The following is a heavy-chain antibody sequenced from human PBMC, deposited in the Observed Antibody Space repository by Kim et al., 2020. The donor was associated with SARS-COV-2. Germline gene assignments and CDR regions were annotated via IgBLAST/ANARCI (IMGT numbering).Heavy chain of an antibody. Sequence: SETLSLTCAVYGGSFSGYYWSWIRQPPGKGLEWIGEINHSGSTNYNPSLKSRVTISVDTSKNQFSLKLSSVTAADTAVYYCARVLARYYYDSSGYSPYF. CDR3: ARVLARYYYDSSGYSPYF. V-gene: IGHV4-34*01. J-gene: IGHJ4*01. D-gene: IGHD3-22*01. CDR2: INHSGST. CDR1: GGSFSGYY.